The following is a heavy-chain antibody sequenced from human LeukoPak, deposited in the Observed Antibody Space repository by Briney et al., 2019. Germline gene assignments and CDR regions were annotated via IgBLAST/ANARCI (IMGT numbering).Heavy chain of an antibody. CDR1: GYSFSGHY. Sequence: ASVKVSCKASGYSFSGHYMHWVRQAPGQGLEWMGWINPKNAATNYGQRFQGRVTMTRDTSTGTVYMELNTLRSDDTAVYYCARTLYISAAPGGFDYWGQGTLVTVSS. J-gene: IGHJ4*02. CDR3: ARTLYISAAPGGFDY. CDR2: INPKNAAT. D-gene: IGHD6-13*01. V-gene: IGHV1-2*02.